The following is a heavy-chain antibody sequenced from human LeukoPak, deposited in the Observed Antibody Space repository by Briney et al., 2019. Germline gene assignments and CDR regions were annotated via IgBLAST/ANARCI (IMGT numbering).Heavy chain of an antibody. J-gene: IGHJ6*02. D-gene: IGHD6-13*01. CDR2: INHSGST. V-gene: IGHV4-34*01. CDR1: GGSLSGDY. Sequence: SETLSLTCAVYGGSLSGDYWSWIRQPPGKGLEWIGEINHSGSTNYNPSLKSRVNISLDTSKNQFSLKLSSVTAADTAVYYCAREGHGFSSWSMDVWGQGTTVTVSS. CDR3: AREGHGFSSWSMDV.